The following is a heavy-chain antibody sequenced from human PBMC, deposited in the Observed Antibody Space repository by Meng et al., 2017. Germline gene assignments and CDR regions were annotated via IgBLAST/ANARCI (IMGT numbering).Heavy chain of an antibody. V-gene: IGHV3-43*01. CDR2: ISWDGGST. CDR3: AKDSVSVAGTLYAPLNY. J-gene: IGHJ4*02. CDR1: GFTFDDYT. D-gene: IGHD6-19*01. Sequence: GESPKTSCAASGFTFDDYTMHWVRHAPGKGLGWVSLISWDGGSTYYADSVKGRFTISRDNSKNSLYLQMISLRTEDTALYYCAKDSVSVAGTLYAPLNYWGQGTLVTVSS.